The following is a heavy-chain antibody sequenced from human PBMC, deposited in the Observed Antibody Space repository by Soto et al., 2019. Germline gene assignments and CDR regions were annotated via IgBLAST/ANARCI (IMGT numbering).Heavy chain of an antibody. J-gene: IGHJ6*02. V-gene: IGHV3-11*01. CDR3: ARVSWREKYGMDV. CDR2: ITFSGNTV. Sequence: GGSLRLSCAASGFTFSYSYMIWIRQAPGKGLEWISYITFSGNTVYYADSLKGRFTISRDNAKNSLYLQMNRLRAEDTAVYYCARVSWREKYGMDVWGQGTTVTVSS. CDR1: GFTFSYSY.